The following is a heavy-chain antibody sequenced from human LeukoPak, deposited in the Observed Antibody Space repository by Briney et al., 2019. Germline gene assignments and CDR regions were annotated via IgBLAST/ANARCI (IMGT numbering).Heavy chain of an antibody. V-gene: IGHV3-20*01. CDR1: GFTFDDYG. D-gene: IGHD3-3*01. J-gene: IGHJ6*02. Sequence: PGGSLTLSCTAAGFTFDDYGMSWVRQNPGKGLEWVAGITWNGGSTDYAVSVRGRFSISRDNAKKSVYLQMNSLRAEDAALYHCARDGKRVTTQFHYYGIDLWGQGTTVTVSS. CDR2: ITWNGGST. CDR3: ARDGKRVTTQFHYYGIDL.